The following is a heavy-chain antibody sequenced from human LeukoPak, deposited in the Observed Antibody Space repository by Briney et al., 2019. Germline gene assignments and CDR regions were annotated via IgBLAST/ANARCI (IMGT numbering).Heavy chain of an antibody. CDR2: IIPIFGTA. J-gene: IGHJ6*03. CDR1: GGTFSSYA. V-gene: IGHV1-69*05. CDR3: AISVVPAAPYYYYMDV. Sequence: ASVKVSCKASGGTFSSYAISWVRQAPGQGLEWMGGIIPIFGTANYAQKFQGRVTITTDESTSTAYMELSSLRSEDTAVYYCAISVVPAAPYYYYMDVWGKGTTVTVSS. D-gene: IGHD2-2*01.